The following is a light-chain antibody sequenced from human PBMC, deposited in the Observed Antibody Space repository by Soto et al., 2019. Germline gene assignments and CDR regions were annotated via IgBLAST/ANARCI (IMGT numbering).Light chain of an antibody. CDR2: EVS. CDR3: SSYTSSSPRI. Sequence: QSALTQPASVSGSPGQSITISFTGTSSDVGAYDFVSWYQQHPDKAPKLMIYEVSNRPSGVSNRFSGSKSVNTATLTISGLQAEDEDDYYCSSYTSSSPRIFGTGTKVTDL. V-gene: IGLV2-14*03. CDR1: SSDVGAYDF. J-gene: IGLJ1*01.